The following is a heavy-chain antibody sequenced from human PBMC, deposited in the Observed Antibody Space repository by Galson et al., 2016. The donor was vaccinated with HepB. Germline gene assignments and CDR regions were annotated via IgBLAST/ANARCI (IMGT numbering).Heavy chain of an antibody. V-gene: IGHV3-53*01. D-gene: IGHD3-10*01. CDR2: LYSGDDT. Sequence: SLRLSCAASGFTVGSKYMSWVRQAPGKGLEWVSVLYSGDDTYYANSVKGRFTISRDSSKNTVFLQMNRLRAEDTAVYYCARAIRGTYYPYYFDYWGQGTLVTVSS. CDR1: GFTVGSKY. J-gene: IGHJ4*02. CDR3: ARAIRGTYYPYYFDY.